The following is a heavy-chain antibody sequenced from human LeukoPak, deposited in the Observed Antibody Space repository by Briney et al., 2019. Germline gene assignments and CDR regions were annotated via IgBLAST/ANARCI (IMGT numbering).Heavy chain of an antibody. CDR1: GFTFSMHW. V-gene: IGHV3-7*01. J-gene: IGHJ4*02. Sequence: GGSLRLSCAATGFTFSMHWMSWVRQAPGKGLEWVANIKEDGSEKYYVDSVKGRFTISRDNAKNSLYLQMNSLRAEDTAVYYCARTIRGYWGQGTLVTVSS. CDR3: ARTIRGY. D-gene: IGHD3-10*01. CDR2: IKEDGSEK.